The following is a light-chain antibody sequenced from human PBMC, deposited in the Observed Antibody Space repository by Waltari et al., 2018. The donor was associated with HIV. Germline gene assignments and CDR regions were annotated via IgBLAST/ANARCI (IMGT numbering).Light chain of an antibody. CDR2: TAS. J-gene: IGKJ2*01. CDR3: QQSYRIPYT. CDR1: QNITTF. Sequence: DIQMTQSPSPLSASLGGRVTIACRASQNITTFLNLYQQRPGRAPELLIYTASNLQSGVSSRFRGSGSGTDFTLTISSLQPDDLATYSCQQSYRIPYTFGQGTKVHI. V-gene: IGKV1-39*01.